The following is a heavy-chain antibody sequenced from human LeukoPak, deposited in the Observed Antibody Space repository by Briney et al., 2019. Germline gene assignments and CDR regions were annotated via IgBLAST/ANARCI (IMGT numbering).Heavy chain of an antibody. CDR1: GYTFTGYF. J-gene: IGHJ5*02. CDR3: ARSGRIAAPGTWFDP. Sequence: GASVKVSCKASGYTFTGYFIHWVRQAPGQGLEWMGWINPKSGGTNYAQNFQGRLTMTRDTSITTAYMELSRLKCDDTAVYYCARSGRIAAPGTWFDPWGQGTLVAVSS. D-gene: IGHD6-13*01. V-gene: IGHV1-2*02. CDR2: INPKSGGT.